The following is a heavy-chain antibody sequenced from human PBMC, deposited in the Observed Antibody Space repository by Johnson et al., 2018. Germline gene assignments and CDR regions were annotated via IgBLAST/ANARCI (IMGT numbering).Heavy chain of an antibody. CDR1: GFTFSSYG. D-gene: IGHD3-10*01. CDR3: AKDLSYYGSGLHYYYRDV. J-gene: IGHJ6*03. Sequence: QVQLVQSGGGVVQPGRSLRLSCAASGFTFSSYGMHWVRQAPGKGLEWVAVISYDGSNKYYADSVKGRFTISRDNSKNTLYLQMNSLRAEDTAVYYCAKDLSYYGSGLHYYYRDVWGKGTTVTVSS. CDR2: ISYDGSNK. V-gene: IGHV3-30*18.